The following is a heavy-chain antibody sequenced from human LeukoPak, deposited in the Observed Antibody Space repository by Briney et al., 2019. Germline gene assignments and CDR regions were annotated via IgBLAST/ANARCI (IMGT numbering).Heavy chain of an antibody. CDR2: IYYSGNT. CDR1: GGSISSGDYY. J-gene: IGHJ4*02. V-gene: IGHV4-30-4*08. CDR3: ARIVGYWNYFDY. Sequence: SETLSLTCTVSGGSISSGDYYWSWIRQPPGKGLEWIGYIYYSGNTYYNPSLKSRVTISVDTSKNQFSLKLSSVTAADTAVYYCARIVGYWNYFDYWGQGTLVTVSS. D-gene: IGHD2-15*01.